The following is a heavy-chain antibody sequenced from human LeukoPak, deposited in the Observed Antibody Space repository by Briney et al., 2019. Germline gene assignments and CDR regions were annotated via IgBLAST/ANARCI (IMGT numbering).Heavy chain of an antibody. D-gene: IGHD6-13*01. CDR2: IYSGGST. CDR1: GFTVSSNY. Sequence: GGSLRLSCAASGFTVSSNYMRWVRQAPGKGLEWVSVIYSGGSTYYADSVKGRFTISRDNSKNTLYLQMNSLRADDTAVYYRAKGTIAAAGTGDYFDYWGQGALVTVSS. V-gene: IGHV3-53*01. J-gene: IGHJ4*02. CDR3: AKGTIAAAGTGDYFDY.